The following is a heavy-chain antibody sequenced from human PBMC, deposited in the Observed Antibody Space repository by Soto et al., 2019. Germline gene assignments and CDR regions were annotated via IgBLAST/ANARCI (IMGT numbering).Heavy chain of an antibody. CDR2: IYYSGST. CDR1: GGSVSSGSYY. D-gene: IGHD1-1*01. V-gene: IGHV4-61*01. J-gene: IGHJ6*02. Sequence: SETLSLTCTVSGGSVSSGSYYWSWIRQPTGKGLEWIRYIYYSGSTNYNPSLNSRVTISVDTSKNQFSLKLSSVTAADTTVYYCARHMAPGWNDRLGAVLRPYDYCYLMDVWGQGTTVLVS. CDR3: ARHMAPGWNDRLGAVLRPYDYCYLMDV.